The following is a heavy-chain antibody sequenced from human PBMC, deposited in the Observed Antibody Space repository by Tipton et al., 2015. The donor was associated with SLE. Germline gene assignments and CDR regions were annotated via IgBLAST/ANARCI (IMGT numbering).Heavy chain of an antibody. CDR3: VRDHWGDGPAAQRGDFHYHMDV. CDR2: IYSRGTS. D-gene: IGHD2-2*01. CDR1: GLSVSSNF. V-gene: IGHV3-53*01. Sequence: SLRLSCLVSGLSVSSNFMSWGRQAPGKGLEWVAIIYSRGTSDSADAVKGRFTTTRDKSKKTLYLQMDRLRTDATTSYYCVRDHWGDGPAAQRGDFHYHMDVWGKGTTVTVSS. J-gene: IGHJ6*03.